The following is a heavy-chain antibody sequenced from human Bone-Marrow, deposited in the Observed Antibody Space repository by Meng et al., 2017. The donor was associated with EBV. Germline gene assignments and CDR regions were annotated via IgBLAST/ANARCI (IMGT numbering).Heavy chain of an antibody. Sequence: VQVVESGGALVQPGGSLSLACAASGFTFRNYWMHWVRQAPGKGLVWVSRTNEDGGITTYADSVRGRFLISRDNTKNTLYLQMNSLRVEDTAVYFCSRDLAGSYDDWGQGTLVTVSS. V-gene: IGHV3-74*01. CDR2: TNEDGGIT. J-gene: IGHJ4*02. CDR1: GFTFRNYW. D-gene: IGHD6-25*01. CDR3: SRDLAGSYDD.